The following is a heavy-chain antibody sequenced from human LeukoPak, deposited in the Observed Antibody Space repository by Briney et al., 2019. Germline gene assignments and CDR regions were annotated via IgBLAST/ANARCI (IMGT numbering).Heavy chain of an antibody. CDR3: SRDLTNPRGFNY. J-gene: IGHJ4*02. CDR1: GYIFTDYY. CDR2: IHPQSGYT. D-gene: IGHD4/OR15-4a*01. Sequence: ASVRVSCKASGYIFTDYYIHWLRQAPGQGVEWMGFIHPQSGYTSYLQKFQGRVTMTTDTSISTAYTELSSLGSDDTAFYYCSRDLTNPRGFNYWGQGTLVIVCS. V-gene: IGHV1-2*02.